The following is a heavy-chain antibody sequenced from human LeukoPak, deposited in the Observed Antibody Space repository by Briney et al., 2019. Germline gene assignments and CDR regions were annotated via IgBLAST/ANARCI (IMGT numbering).Heavy chain of an antibody. J-gene: IGHJ4*02. CDR3: ARDAYYYDTSGYHQNDY. V-gene: IGHV4-4*07. CDR1: GGSISSYY. D-gene: IGHD3-22*01. Sequence: MTSETLSLTCTVSGGSISSYYWSWIRQPAGKGLEWIGRIYSSGSTYYNPSLKSRVTMSVDTSKNQFSLKLSSVTAADTAVYYCARDAYYYDTSGYHQNDYWGQGTLVTVSS. CDR2: IYSSGST.